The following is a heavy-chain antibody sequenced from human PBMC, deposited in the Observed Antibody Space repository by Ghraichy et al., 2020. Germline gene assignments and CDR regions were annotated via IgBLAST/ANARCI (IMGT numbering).Heavy chain of an antibody. V-gene: IGHV4-31*03. J-gene: IGHJ4*02. D-gene: IGHD2-8*01. CDR2: IYYTGTT. CDR3: ARVNSDCTTRHCYKGMLDF. Sequence: SETLSLTCTVSGASFNNVNYYWTWIRQLPGRGLEWIGYIYYTGTTYYNAALQSRPSMSIDTSKSQFSLRLTSMTAEDTAVYYCARVNSDCTTRHCYKGMLDFWGQGILVTVS. CDR1: GASFNNVNYY.